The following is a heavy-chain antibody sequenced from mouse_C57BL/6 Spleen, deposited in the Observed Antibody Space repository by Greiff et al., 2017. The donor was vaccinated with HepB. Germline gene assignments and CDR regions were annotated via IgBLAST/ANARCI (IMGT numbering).Heavy chain of an antibody. CDR2: ISSGSSTI. J-gene: IGHJ2*01. Sequence: EVKLVESGGGLVKPGGSLKLSCAASGFTFSDYGMHWVRQAPEKGLEWVAYISSGSSTIYYADTVKGRFTISRDNAKNTLFLQMTSLRSEDTAMYYCARNGYYGSSYVYYFDYWGQGTTLTVSS. CDR1: GFTFSDYG. CDR3: ARNGYYGSSYVYYFDY. V-gene: IGHV5-17*01. D-gene: IGHD1-1*01.